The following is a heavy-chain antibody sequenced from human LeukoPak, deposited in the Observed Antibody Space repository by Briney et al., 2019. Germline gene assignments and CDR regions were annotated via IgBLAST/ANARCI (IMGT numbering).Heavy chain of an antibody. J-gene: IGHJ6*03. CDR2: ISSNGGNI. V-gene: IGHV3-64*02. CDR1: GFSFSNYA. Sequence: GGSLRLSCAASGFSFSNYAIHWVRQAPGKGLEYVSAISSNGGNIYYADAVKGRFTVSRDNSKNTLYLQMGSLRAEDMAVYSCARGYPPHYYDPSGYYPLGYMDVWGKGTTVIVSS. D-gene: IGHD3-22*01. CDR3: ARGYPPHYYDPSGYYPLGYMDV.